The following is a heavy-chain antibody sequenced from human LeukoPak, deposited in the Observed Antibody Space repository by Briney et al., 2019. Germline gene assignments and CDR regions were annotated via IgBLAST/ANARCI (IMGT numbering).Heavy chain of an antibody. CDR3: ARVHVVYHQNAFDI. D-gene: IGHD3-22*01. CDR2: IHTSGST. V-gene: IGHV4-4*07. Sequence: SETLSLTCTVSGGSIRNYYWNWIRQFAGKGLELIGRIHTSGSTSYNPSLKSRVTMSIDASKNQFSLKLSSVTAADTAVYYCARVHVVYHQNAFDIWGQGTMVTVSS. J-gene: IGHJ3*02. CDR1: GGSIRNYY.